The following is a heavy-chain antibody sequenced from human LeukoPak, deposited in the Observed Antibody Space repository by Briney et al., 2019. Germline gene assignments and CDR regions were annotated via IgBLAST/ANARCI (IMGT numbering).Heavy chain of an antibody. CDR1: GGSISSYY. CDR2: IYYSGST. CDR3: ARSYGLDAFDI. V-gene: IGHV4-59*08. J-gene: IGHJ3*02. Sequence: KPSETLSLTCTVSGGSISSYYWSWIRQPPGKGREWIGYIYYSGSTNYNPSLKSRVTISVDTSKNQFSLKLSSVTAADTAVYYCARSYGLDAFDIWGQGTMVTVSS. D-gene: IGHD4-17*01.